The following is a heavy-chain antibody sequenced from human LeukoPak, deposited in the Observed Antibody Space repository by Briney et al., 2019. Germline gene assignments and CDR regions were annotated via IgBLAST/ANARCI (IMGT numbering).Heavy chain of an antibody. V-gene: IGHV4-38-2*02. CDR3: MRDPIVGTQDDY. J-gene: IGHJ4*02. CDR2: IYHSGST. CDR1: GYSISSGYY. D-gene: IGHD1-1*01. Sequence: SETLSLTCTVSGYSISSGYYWGWIRQPPGKGLEWIGKIYHSGSTYYNPSLKSRVTISVDTSKNHFSLKLSSVTAADTAVYYCMRDPIVGTQDDYWGQGTLVTVSS.